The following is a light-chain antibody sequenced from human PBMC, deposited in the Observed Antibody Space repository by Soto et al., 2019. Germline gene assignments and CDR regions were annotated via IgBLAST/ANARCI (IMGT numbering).Light chain of an antibody. CDR2: SNY. V-gene: IGLV1-47*02. CDR1: SSNIGSNS. CDR3: AAWDDSPSGVV. Sequence: QSVLTQPPSASGTPGQRVTISCSGSSSNIGSNSVYWYQQLPGTAPKLLIYSNYQRPSGVPDRFSGSKSGTSASLAISGLRSEDEANYYCAAWDDSPSGVVFGGGTKLTVL. J-gene: IGLJ2*01.